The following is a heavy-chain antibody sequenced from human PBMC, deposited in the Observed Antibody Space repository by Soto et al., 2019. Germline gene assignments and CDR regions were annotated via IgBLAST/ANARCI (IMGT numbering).Heavy chain of an antibody. Sequence: QVQLVESGGGVVQPGRSLRLSCAASGFTFSYYGMHWVRQAPGKGLEWVAAIWGDANKRYYPDSVRGRFTISRDNSENTLYLHMNGVTGEDTAVYYCVRGAKTAGAFDTWGQGTMVTVSS. CDR2: IWGDANKR. V-gene: IGHV3-33*01. CDR3: VRGAKTAGAFDT. D-gene: IGHD1-1*01. J-gene: IGHJ3*02. CDR1: GFTFSYYG.